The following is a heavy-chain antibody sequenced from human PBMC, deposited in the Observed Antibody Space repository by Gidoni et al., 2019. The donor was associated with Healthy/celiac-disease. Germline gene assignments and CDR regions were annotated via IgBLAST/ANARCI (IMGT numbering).Heavy chain of an antibody. V-gene: IGHV4-34*01. Sequence: QVQLQQWGAGLLKPSETLSLTCAVDGWSFSGYYWSWIRQPPGKGLEWIGEINHSGSTNYNPSLKSRVTISVDTSKNQFSLKLSSVTAADTAVYYCARAHYGSGIDYWGQGTLVTVSS. CDR1: GWSFSGYY. D-gene: IGHD3-10*01. CDR2: INHSGST. J-gene: IGHJ4*02. CDR3: ARAHYGSGIDY.